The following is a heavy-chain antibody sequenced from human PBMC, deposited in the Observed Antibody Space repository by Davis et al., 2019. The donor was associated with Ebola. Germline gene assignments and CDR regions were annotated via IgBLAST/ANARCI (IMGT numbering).Heavy chain of an antibody. CDR3: ARDIGYSFGSGSYSKYDY. J-gene: IGHJ4*02. Sequence: ASVKVSCKPSVGSFSSSAPNWVRQAPGEGLEWMGWINPYNGNTDYAQNFQGRLTVTTDTSTSTAYMELRSLRSDDTAVYYCARDIGYSFGSGSYSKYDYWGQGTLVTVSS. D-gene: IGHD3-10*01. V-gene: IGHV1-18*01. CDR2: INPYNGNT. CDR1: VGSFSSSA.